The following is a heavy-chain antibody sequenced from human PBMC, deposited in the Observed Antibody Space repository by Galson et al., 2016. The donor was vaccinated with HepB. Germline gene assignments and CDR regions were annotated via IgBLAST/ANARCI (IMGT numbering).Heavy chain of an antibody. D-gene: IGHD6-19*01. CDR2: LFPEDGET. Sequence: SVKVSCKVIGYNLTELPMHWVRQTPGKGLEWMGGLFPEDGETIYGQKFKGRVTMTEDTSTDTAYMDLSNLRSEDTAVYYCATAITVAGIFDYWGQGTLVTVSS. V-gene: IGHV1-24*01. CDR1: GYNLTELP. CDR3: ATAITVAGIFDY. J-gene: IGHJ4*02.